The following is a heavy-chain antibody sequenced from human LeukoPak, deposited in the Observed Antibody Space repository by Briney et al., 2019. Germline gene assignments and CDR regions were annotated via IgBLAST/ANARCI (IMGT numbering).Heavy chain of an antibody. CDR1: GGSIDNSGCY. V-gene: IGHV4-39*02. CDR3: ATLGRAHGNSFDT. J-gene: IGHJ3*02. CDR2: IFHTGTI. Sequence: PSQTLSLTCTVSGGSIDNSGCYWVWIRQPPGKGLEWIGHIFHTGTIYYNPSLESRVTISVDTSTNHFSLKLTSVTATDTAVYYCATLGRAHGNSFDTWGQGTRVSVSS. D-gene: IGHD6-13*01.